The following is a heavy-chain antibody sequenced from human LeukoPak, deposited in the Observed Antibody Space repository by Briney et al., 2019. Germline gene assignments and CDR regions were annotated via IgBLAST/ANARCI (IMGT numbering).Heavy chain of an antibody. CDR1: GFTFSSYA. Sequence: PGGSLRLSCAASGFTFSSYAMSWVRQAPGKGLEWVSAISGSGGSTYYADSVKGRFTISRDNSKNTLYLQMNSLRAEDTAVYYCATSFLMVRTPFDYWGQGTLVTVSS. CDR2: ISGSGGST. J-gene: IGHJ4*02. D-gene: IGHD3-10*01. V-gene: IGHV3-23*01. CDR3: ATSFLMVRTPFDY.